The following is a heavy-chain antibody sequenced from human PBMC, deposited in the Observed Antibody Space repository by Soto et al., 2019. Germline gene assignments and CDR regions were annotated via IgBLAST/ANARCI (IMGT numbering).Heavy chain of an antibody. J-gene: IGHJ6*02. Sequence: SETLSLTCTVSGGSISSYYWSWIRQPPGKGLEWIGYIYYSGSTNYNPSLKSRVTISVDTSKNQFSLKLSSVTAADTAVYYCARARWFGELSGMDVWGQGTTVTVSS. D-gene: IGHD3-10*01. CDR1: GGSISSYY. CDR3: ARARWFGELSGMDV. V-gene: IGHV4-59*01. CDR2: IYYSGST.